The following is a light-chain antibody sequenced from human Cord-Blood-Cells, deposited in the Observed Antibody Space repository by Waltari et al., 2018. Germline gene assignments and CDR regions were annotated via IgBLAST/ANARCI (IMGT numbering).Light chain of an antibody. CDR1: QSISSW. CDR2: DTS. CDR3: QQYNSYSRT. J-gene: IGKJ1*01. V-gene: IGKV1-5*01. Sequence: DIQTTQSPSTLSASVGDRVTITCRASQSISSWFAWYQQKPGKAPKLLIYDTSSLESGVPSRFSGSGSGTEFTLTISSLQPDDFATYYCQQYNSYSRTFGQGTKVEIK.